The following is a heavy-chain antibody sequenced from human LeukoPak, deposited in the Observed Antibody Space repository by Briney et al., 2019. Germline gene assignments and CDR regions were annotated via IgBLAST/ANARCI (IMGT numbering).Heavy chain of an antibody. CDR3: ATYGSGSYYRKAFDY. CDR1: GFTFSSYA. CDR2: ITISGATT. J-gene: IGHJ4*02. D-gene: IGHD3-10*01. V-gene: IGHV3-23*01. Sequence: GGSLRLSCAASGFTFSSYAMSWVRQAPGKGREWVSSITISGATTYYAHSVKGRLTISRDNSKTTLYLQMNSLGAEDTAVYYCATYGSGSYYRKAFDYWGQGTLVTVSS.